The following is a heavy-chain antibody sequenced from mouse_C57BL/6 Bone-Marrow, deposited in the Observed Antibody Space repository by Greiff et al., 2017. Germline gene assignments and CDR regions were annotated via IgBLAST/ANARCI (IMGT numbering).Heavy chain of an antibody. J-gene: IGHJ3*01. CDR3: ARQSLRSAWFAY. CDR1: VFNIKDYY. D-gene: IGHD1-1*01. Sequence: EVQLQQSGAELVKPGASVKLSCTASVFNIKDYYLHWVKQRTEQGLEWIGRIDPEDGAPQYAPKFQVKATITADTSSNTAYLQLSSLTSEDTAVYYCARQSLRSAWFAYWGQGTLVTVSA. V-gene: IGHV14-2*01. CDR2: IDPEDGAP.